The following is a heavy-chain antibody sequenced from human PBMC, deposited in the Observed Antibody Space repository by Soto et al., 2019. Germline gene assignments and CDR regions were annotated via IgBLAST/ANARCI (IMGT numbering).Heavy chain of an antibody. CDR2: IYYSGST. CDR1: GGSISSGDYY. D-gene: IGHD3-22*01. Sequence: PSETLSLTCTVSGGSISSGDYYWSWIRQPPGKGLEWIGYIYYSGSTYYNPSLKSRVTISVDTSKNQFSLKLSSVTAADTAVYYCARAQTYYYDSSGYPYFDYWGQGTLVTVSS. V-gene: IGHV4-30-4*01. J-gene: IGHJ4*02. CDR3: ARAQTYYYDSSGYPYFDY.